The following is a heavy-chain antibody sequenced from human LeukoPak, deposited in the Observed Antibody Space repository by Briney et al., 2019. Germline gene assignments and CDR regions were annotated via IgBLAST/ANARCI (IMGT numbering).Heavy chain of an antibody. V-gene: IGHV3-30*03. J-gene: IGHJ4*02. Sequence: GGSLRLSCAASGFTFSSYVMHWVRQAPGKGLGWGAVISYDGSSKYYADSVKGRFTISRDNSKNTLYLQMNSLRAEDTAVYYCATDLGGGSWYGYYFDYWGQGTLVTVSS. CDR2: ISYDGSSK. CDR3: ATDLGGGSWYGYYFDY. CDR1: GFTFSSYV. D-gene: IGHD2-15*01.